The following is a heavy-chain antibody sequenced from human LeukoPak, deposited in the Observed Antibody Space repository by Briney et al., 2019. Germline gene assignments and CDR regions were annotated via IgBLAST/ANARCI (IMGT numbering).Heavy chain of an antibody. CDR3: ARATATRYYYYGMDV. D-gene: IGHD1-26*01. J-gene: IGHJ6*02. V-gene: IGHV4-34*01. CDR2: INHSGST. CDR1: GGSFSGYY. Sequence: SETLSLTCAVYGGSFSGYYWSWIRQPPGKGLEWIGEINHSGSTNYNPSLKSRVTISVDTSKNQFSLKLSSVTAADTAVYYCARATATRYYYYGMDVWGQGSTVTVSS.